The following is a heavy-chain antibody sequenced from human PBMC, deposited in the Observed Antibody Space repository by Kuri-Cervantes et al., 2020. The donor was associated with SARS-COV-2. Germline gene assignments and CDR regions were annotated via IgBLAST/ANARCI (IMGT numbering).Heavy chain of an antibody. CDR3: AGGAEAGPFDY. CDR1: GYTFTSYA. D-gene: IGHD6-13*01. CDR2: VNTNTGDP. V-gene: IGHV7-4-1*02. J-gene: IGHJ4*02. Sequence: ASVKVSCKASGYTFTSYAMNWVRQAPGQGLEWMGWVNTNTGDPMYAQGFTGRFVFSLYPSVSTAYLQTSSLKAEDTAVYYCAGGAEAGPFDYWGQGTLVTVSS.